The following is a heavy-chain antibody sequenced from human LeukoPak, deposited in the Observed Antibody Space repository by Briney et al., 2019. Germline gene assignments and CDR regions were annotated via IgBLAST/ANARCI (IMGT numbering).Heavy chain of an antibody. Sequence: AASVKVSCKASGYTFSNYAISWVRQAPGQGLEWMGWIGAYNGNPDYTQSLQGRVTMTTDTSTSTAYMELRSLKSDDTAVYYCAREDPGGAFDVWGRGTMVTVS. CDR1: GYTFSNYA. CDR2: IGAYNGNP. CDR3: AREDPGGAFDV. V-gene: IGHV1-18*01. J-gene: IGHJ3*01. D-gene: IGHD3-16*01.